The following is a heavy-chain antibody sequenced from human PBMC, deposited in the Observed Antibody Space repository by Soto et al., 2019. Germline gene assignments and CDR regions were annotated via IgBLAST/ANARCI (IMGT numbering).Heavy chain of an antibody. CDR3: ARGAPYGDYDLDY. D-gene: IGHD4-17*01. V-gene: IGHV4-59*01. CDR2: IYYSGST. CDR1: GGSISSYY. J-gene: IGHJ4*02. Sequence: SETLSLTCTVSGGSISSYYWSWIRQPPGKGLEWIGYIYYSGSTNYNPSLKSRVTISVDTSKNQFSLKLSSVTAADTAVYYCARGAPYGDYDLDYWGQGTLVTVSS.